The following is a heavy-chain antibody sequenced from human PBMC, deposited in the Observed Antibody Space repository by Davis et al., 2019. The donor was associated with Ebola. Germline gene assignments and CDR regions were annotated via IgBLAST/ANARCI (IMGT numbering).Heavy chain of an antibody. CDR2: INHSGST. J-gene: IGHJ4*02. Sequence: PSETLSLTCAVYGGSFSGYYWSWIRQPPGKGLEWIGEINHSGSTYYNPSLKSRVTISVDRSKNQFSLKLSSVTAADTAVYYCARCGGAYAATAFDYWGQGTLVTVSS. CDR1: GGSFSGYY. V-gene: IGHV4-34*01. CDR3: ARCGGAYAATAFDY. D-gene: IGHD2-21*01.